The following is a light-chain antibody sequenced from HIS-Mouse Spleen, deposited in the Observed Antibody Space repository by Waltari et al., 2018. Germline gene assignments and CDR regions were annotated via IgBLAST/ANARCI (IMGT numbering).Light chain of an antibody. CDR2: QDS. CDR3: QAWDSSYSV. Sequence: SYELTQPPSVSVSPGQTASITCSGVKLGDKTACWYQQKPGQSPVLVIYQDSKRPSGIPERFSGSNSGNTATLTISGTQAMDEADYYCQAWDSSYSVFGGGTKLTVL. CDR1: KLGDKT. V-gene: IGLV3-1*01. J-gene: IGLJ2*01.